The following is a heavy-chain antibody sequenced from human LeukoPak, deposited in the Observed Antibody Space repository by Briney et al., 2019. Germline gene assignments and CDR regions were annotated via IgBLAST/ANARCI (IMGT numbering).Heavy chain of an antibody. D-gene: IGHD3-22*01. CDR2: INPSGGST. V-gene: IGHV1-46*01. CDR3: AREGAVVIRVKGDVGPFDY. Sequence: ASVKVSCKASGYTFTSYYMHWVRQAPGQGLEWMGIINPSGGSTSYAQKFQGRVTMTRDMSTSTVHMELSSLRSEETAVYYCAREGAVVIRVKGDVGPFDYWGQGTLVTVSS. CDR1: GYTFTSYY. J-gene: IGHJ4*02.